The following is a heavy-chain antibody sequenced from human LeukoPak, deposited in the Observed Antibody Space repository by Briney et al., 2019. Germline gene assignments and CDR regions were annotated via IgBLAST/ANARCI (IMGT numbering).Heavy chain of an antibody. V-gene: IGHV3-15*07. D-gene: IGHD4-17*01. CDR1: GFTVSSNY. CDR2: IKSKTDGGTT. CDR3: AKDQNYGDYWGRYYFDY. Sequence: GGSLRLSCAASGFTVSSNYMNWVRQAPGKGLEWVGRIKSKTDGGTTDYAAPVKGRFTISRDDSKNTLYLQMNSLRAEDTAVYYCAKDQNYGDYWGRYYFDYWGQGTLVTVSS. J-gene: IGHJ4*02.